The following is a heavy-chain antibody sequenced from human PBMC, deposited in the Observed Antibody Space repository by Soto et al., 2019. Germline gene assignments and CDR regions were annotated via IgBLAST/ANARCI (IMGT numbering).Heavy chain of an antibody. CDR3: ATQGFYRMGV. CDR2: IHHSGAT. V-gene: IGHV4-4*02. J-gene: IGHJ6*02. CDR1: GDSITGDNW. Sequence: QVQLQESGPGLVQPSGTLSLTCAVSGDSITGDNWWSWVRQPPGKGLEWIGEIHHSGATNYNPSPKSRVTLSVDKSTNQFSLRLNSVTAADTAMFYCATQGFYRMGVWGRGTTVTVSS.